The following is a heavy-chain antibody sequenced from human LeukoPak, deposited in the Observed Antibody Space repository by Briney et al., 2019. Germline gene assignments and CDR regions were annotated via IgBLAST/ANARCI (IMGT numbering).Heavy chain of an antibody. CDR3: AKSKSWFSTYGFDY. CDR2: INGDGSNT. D-gene: IGHD6-13*01. V-gene: IGHV3-74*03. J-gene: IGHJ3*01. Sequence: PGGSLRLSCAASGFTFSSHWMHWVRQAPGKGLVWVSRINGDGSNTTYADSVKGRFTISRDNAKNTLYLQMNSLRAEDTAVYHCAKSKSWFSTYGFDYWGQGTMVTVSS. CDR1: GFTFSSHW.